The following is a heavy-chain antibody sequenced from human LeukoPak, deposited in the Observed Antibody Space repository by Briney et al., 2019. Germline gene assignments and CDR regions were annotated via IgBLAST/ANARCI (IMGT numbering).Heavy chain of an antibody. Sequence: PGGSLSLSCAASGFVFSDAWMNWVRQAPGKGLEWIALIRRKIDGATTVYAAPVKGRFTISRDDSQDTLSLHMHSLKTEDTGVYFCTTGYTDAPHDGHWGQGTQVTVSS. CDR3: TTGYTDAPHDGH. D-gene: IGHD5-12*01. V-gene: IGHV3-15*01. CDR1: GFVFSDAW. J-gene: IGHJ1*01. CDR2: IRRKIDGATT.